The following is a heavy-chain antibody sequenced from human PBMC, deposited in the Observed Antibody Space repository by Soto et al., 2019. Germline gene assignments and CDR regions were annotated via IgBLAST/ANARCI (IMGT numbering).Heavy chain of an antibody. CDR3: ASSNYYGSGPFDP. Sequence: QLQLQESGPGLVKPSETLSLTCTVSGGSISSSSYYWGWIRQPPGKGLEWIGSIYYSGSTYYNPSLKSRVTISVDTSKNQFSLKLSSVPVADTAVYHCASSNYYGSGPFDPWGPGNLVTASS. J-gene: IGHJ5*02. CDR1: GGSISSSSYY. V-gene: IGHV4-39*01. D-gene: IGHD3-10*01. CDR2: IYYSGST.